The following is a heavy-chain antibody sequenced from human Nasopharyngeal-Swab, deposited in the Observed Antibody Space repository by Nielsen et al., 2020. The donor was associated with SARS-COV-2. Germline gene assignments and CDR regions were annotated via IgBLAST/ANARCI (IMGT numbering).Heavy chain of an antibody. CDR1: GYTFTSYD. CDR3: ARGKAGALFYYYYGMDV. J-gene: IGHJ6*02. D-gene: IGHD6-19*01. CDR2: MNPNSGNT. Sequence: ASVKVSCKASGYTFTSYDINWVRQATGQGLEWMGWMNPNSGNTGYAQKFQGRVTMTRNTSIGTAYMELSSLRSEDTAVYYCARGKAGALFYYYYGMDVWGQGTTVTVSS. V-gene: IGHV1-8*01.